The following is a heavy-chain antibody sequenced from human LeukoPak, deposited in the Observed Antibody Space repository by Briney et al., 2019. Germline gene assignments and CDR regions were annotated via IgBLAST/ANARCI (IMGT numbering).Heavy chain of an antibody. J-gene: IGHJ3*02. CDR3: TTSNMIEVRGYWGAFDI. D-gene: IGHD3-22*01. Sequence: PGGSLRLSCAASGFTFSNYWMSWVRQAPEKGLEWVGRIKSKTDGATTDYAAPVKGRFTISRDDSKNTLYLQMNSLKTEDTAVYYCTTSNMIEVRGYWGAFDIWGQGTVVTVSS. CDR2: IKSKTDGATT. CDR1: GFTFSNYW. V-gene: IGHV3-15*01.